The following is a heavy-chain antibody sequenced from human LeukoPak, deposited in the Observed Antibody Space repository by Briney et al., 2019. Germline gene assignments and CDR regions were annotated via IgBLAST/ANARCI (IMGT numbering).Heavy chain of an antibody. CDR3: ARAFISGTYKGWFDP. D-gene: IGHD1-26*01. J-gene: IGHJ5*02. V-gene: IGHV4-39*01. Sequence: SETLSLTCTVSGGPISSSSYYWGWIRQPPGKGLEWIGSIYYSGSTYYNPSLKSRVTISVDTSKNQFSLKLSSVTAADTAVYYCARAFISGTYKGWFDPWGQGTLVTVSS. CDR1: GGPISSSSYY. CDR2: IYYSGST.